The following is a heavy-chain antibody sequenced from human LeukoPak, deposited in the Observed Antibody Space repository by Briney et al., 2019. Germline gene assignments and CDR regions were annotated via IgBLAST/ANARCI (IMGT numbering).Heavy chain of an antibody. V-gene: IGHV3-21*01. CDR1: GFTFSSYS. CDR2: ISSSSSYI. CDR3: ASQEVELPLDY. D-gene: IGHD1-26*01. Sequence: GGSLRLSCAASGFTFSSYSMNWVRQAPGKGLEWVSSISSSSSYIYYADSVKGRFTISRDNAKNSLYLQMNSLRAEDTAVYYCASQEVELPLDYWGQGTLITVSS. J-gene: IGHJ4*02.